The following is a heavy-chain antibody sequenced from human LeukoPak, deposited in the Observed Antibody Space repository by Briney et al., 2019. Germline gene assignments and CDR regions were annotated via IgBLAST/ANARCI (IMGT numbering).Heavy chain of an antibody. CDR3: AREERELWPLAFDI. CDR2: IIPIFGTA. D-gene: IGHD2-21*01. J-gene: IGHJ3*02. Sequence: SVTVSCKASGGTFSSYAISWVRQAPGQGLEWMGGIIPIFGTANYAQKFQGRVTITADESTSTAHMELSSLRSEDTAVYYCAREERELWPLAFDIWGQGTMVTVSS. CDR1: GGTFSSYA. V-gene: IGHV1-69*13.